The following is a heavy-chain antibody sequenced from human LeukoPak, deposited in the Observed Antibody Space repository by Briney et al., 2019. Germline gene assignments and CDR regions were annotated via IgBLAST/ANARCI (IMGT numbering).Heavy chain of an antibody. CDR2: ISSSSSTI. CDR3: AGTIVGKWAIDY. D-gene: IGHD3-22*01. Sequence: PGGSLRLSCAASGFTFSTYSMNWVRQAPGKGLEWVSFISSSSSTIYYADSVKGRFTISRDNSKNTLYLQMNSLRAEDTAVYYCAGTIVGKWAIDYWGQGTLVTVSS. V-gene: IGHV3-48*01. J-gene: IGHJ4*02. CDR1: GFTFSTYS.